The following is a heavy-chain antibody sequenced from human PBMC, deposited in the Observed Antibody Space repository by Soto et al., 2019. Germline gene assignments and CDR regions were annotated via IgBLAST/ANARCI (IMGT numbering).Heavy chain of an antibody. V-gene: IGHV1-2*04. Sequence: ASVKVSCKASGYTFTGYYMHWVRQAPGQGLEWMGWINPNSGGTNYAQKFQGWVTMTRDTSISTAYMELSRLRSDDTAVYYCARGPSGCSSTSCYNWFDPWGQGTLVTVAS. CDR2: INPNSGGT. CDR1: GYTFTGYY. D-gene: IGHD2-2*01. CDR3: ARGPSGCSSTSCYNWFDP. J-gene: IGHJ5*02.